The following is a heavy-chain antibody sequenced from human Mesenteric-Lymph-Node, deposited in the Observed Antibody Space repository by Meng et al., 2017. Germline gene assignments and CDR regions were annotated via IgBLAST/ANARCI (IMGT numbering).Heavy chain of an antibody. V-gene: IGHV3-30*04. J-gene: IGHJ4*02. CDR2: VSYDGSQT. Sequence: GGSLRLSCTASGITFNGYALNWVRQAPGKGLEWVAMVSYDGSQTSYAESVKGRFTISRDDSKNMLYLQMDNLKPEDTAVYHCASDHCDGDCYPEGYWGQGTLVTVSS. D-gene: IGHD2-21*02. CDR3: ASDHCDGDCYPEGY. CDR1: GITFNGYA.